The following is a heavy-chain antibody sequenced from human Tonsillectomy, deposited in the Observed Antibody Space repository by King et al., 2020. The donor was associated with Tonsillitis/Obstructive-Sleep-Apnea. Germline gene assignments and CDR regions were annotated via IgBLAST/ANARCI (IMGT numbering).Heavy chain of an antibody. D-gene: IGHD2-15*01. V-gene: IGHV3-23*04. CDR2: ISGSGGST. CDR1: GFTFSSYA. CDR3: AKVETIVVVVAAIDAFDI. Sequence: VQLVESGGGLVQPGGSLRLSCAASGFTFSSYAMSWVRQAPGKGPEWVSAISGSGGSTYYADSVKGRFTISRDNSKNTLYLQMNSLRAEDTAVYYCAKVETIVVVVAAIDAFDIWGQGTMVTVSS. J-gene: IGHJ3*02.